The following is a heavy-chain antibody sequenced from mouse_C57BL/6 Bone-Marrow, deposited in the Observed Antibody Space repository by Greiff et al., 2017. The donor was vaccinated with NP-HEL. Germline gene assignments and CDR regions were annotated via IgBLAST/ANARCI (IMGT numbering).Heavy chain of an antibody. V-gene: IGHV1-7*01. J-gene: IGHJ1*03. CDR2: INPSSGYT. CDR1: GYTFTSYW. CDR3: ARSRYVWYFDV. Sequence: QVQLQQSGAELAKPGASVKLSCKASGYTFTSYWMHWVKQRPGQGLEWIGYINPSSGYTKYNQKFKDKATLTADKSSSTAYMRLSSLTYEDSAVYYCARSRYVWYFDVWGTGTTVTVSS.